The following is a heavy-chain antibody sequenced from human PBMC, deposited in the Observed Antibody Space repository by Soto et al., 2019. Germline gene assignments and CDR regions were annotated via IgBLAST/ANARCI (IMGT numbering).Heavy chain of an antibody. CDR3: AREVQVHTPAFVY. CDR1: GGTFNTYA. D-gene: IGHD3-10*01. Sequence: QVQLVQSGAEIQKPGSSVKVSCQSSGGTFNTYAMNWVRQAPGQGPEWMGDISPMFGAANYAPKFQGRVTIRAAESTGTSYMQLGSLTSEDTALYFCAREVQVHTPAFVYWGQGTLVTVSS. CDR2: ISPMFGAA. J-gene: IGHJ4*02. V-gene: IGHV1-69*19.